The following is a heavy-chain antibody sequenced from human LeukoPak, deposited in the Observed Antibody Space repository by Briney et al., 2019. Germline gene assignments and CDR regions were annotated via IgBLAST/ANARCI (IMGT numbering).Heavy chain of an antibody. V-gene: IGHV3-7*01. D-gene: IGHD3-9*01. Sequence: GGSLRLSCAASGFTFSSYWMSWVRQAPGKGLEWVANIKQDGSEKYYVDSVKGRFTISRDNAKNSLYLQMNSLRAEDTAVYYCARGESIDYGILTGYYKGNSQHISFDYWGQGTLVTVSS. J-gene: IGHJ4*02. CDR3: ARGESIDYGILTGYYKGNSQHISFDY. CDR1: GFTFSSYW. CDR2: IKQDGSEK.